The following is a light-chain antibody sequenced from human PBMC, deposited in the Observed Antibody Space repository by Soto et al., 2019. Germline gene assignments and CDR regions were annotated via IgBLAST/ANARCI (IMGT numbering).Light chain of an antibody. CDR1: QSLSSN. CDR3: QQRSNWHPIT. V-gene: IGKV3D-11*02. Sequence: EIVMTQAPATLSASPVERHTLSCRPSQSLSSNLAWYQQKPGQAPRLLIYGTSSRATGIPARFSGSGSGTDFTLTISSLEPEDFAVYYCQQRSNWHPITFGQGTRLEIK. CDR2: GTS. J-gene: IGKJ5*01.